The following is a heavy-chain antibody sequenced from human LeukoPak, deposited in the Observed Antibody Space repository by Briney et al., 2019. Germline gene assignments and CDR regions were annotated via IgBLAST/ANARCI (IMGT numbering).Heavy chain of an antibody. D-gene: IGHD3-10*01. V-gene: IGHV3-23*01. CDR1: GFTFSSYA. Sequence: GGSLRLSCAASGFTFSSYAMRWVRQAPGKGLEWVSAISGSGGSTYYAGSVKGRFTISRDNSKNTLYLQMNSLRAEDTAVYYCAKVVMVRGVNDAFDIWGQGTMVTVSS. J-gene: IGHJ3*02. CDR3: AKVVMVRGVNDAFDI. CDR2: ISGSGGST.